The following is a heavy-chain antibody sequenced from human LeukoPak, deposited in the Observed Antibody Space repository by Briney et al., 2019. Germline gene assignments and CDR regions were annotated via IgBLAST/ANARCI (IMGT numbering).Heavy chain of an antibody. CDR1: GYSFTSYW. D-gene: IGHD3-22*01. Sequence: GASLQISCKGSGYSFTSYWIGWVRQMPGKGLEWMGIIYPGDSDTRYSPSFQGQVTISADKSISTAYLQWSSLKASDTALYYCAKPYYYDSSGPMDVWGQGTTVTVSS. V-gene: IGHV5-51*01. J-gene: IGHJ6*02. CDR2: IYPGDSDT. CDR3: AKPYYYDSSGPMDV.